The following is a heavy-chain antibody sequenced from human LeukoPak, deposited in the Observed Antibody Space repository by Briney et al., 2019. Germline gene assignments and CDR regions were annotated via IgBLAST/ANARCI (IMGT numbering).Heavy chain of an antibody. V-gene: IGHV1-18*01. J-gene: IGHJ4*02. D-gene: IGHD2-2*01. CDR1: GYTFTSYG. CDR3: ARDWGYCSSTSCYLV. Sequence: ASVKVSCKASGYTFTSYGISWVRQAPGQGLEWMGWISAYNGNTKYAQKLQGRLTMTTDTSTSTDYMELRSLRSDDTAVYYCARDWGYCSSTSCYLVWGQGTLVTVSS. CDR2: ISAYNGNT.